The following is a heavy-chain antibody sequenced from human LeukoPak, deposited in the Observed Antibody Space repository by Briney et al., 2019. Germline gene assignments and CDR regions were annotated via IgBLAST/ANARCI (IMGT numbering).Heavy chain of an antibody. D-gene: IGHD1-26*01. Sequence: SGTLSLTCTVSGGSISIYYWNWIRQPAGKGLEWIGRIYNTGSTNYNPSLKSRVTMSVDTSNNRLSLNLSPVTAADTAVYYCARDGGGTGRPFDFWGQGTLVTVSS. J-gene: IGHJ4*02. CDR2: IYNTGST. CDR1: GGSISIYY. V-gene: IGHV4-4*07. CDR3: ARDGGGTGRPFDF.